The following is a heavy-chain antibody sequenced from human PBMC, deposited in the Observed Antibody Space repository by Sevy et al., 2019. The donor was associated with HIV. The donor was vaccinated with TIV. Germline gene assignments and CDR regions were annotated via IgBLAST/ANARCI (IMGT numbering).Heavy chain of an antibody. V-gene: IGHV4-34*01. CDR2: IDHSGRS. Sequence: SQTLSLTCAVYGESFSNYYWSWIRLSPGKGLESIGEIDHSGRSDSNPSLKSRVTMSVDTSKNQFSLKLTSVTAADTAVYYCARGPKPLRSDYGDYRGVGYYFDSWGQGTLVTVSS. CDR1: GESFSNYY. J-gene: IGHJ4*02. D-gene: IGHD4-17*01. CDR3: ARGPKPLRSDYGDYRGVGYYFDS.